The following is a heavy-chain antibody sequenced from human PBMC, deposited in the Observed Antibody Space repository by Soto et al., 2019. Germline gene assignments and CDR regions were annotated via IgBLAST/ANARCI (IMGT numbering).Heavy chain of an antibody. CDR3: AKEEGDGYSPVDC. J-gene: IGHJ4*02. CDR1: GFTFSSYA. CDR2: ISSNGGST. D-gene: IGHD5-18*01. Sequence: PGGSLRLSCAASGFTFSSYAMHWVRQAPGKGLEYVSAISSNGGSTYYADSVKGRFTISRDNSMNTLYLQMNSLRAEDTAVYYCAKEEGDGYSPVDCWGQGTLVTVSS. V-gene: IGHV3-64*04.